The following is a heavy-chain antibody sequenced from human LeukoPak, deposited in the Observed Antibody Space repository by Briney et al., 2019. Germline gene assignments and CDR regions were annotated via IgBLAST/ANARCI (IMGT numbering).Heavy chain of an antibody. CDR2: IKEDGSEK. CDR1: GFTFNTYW. CDR3: ARDTYNSSGYHFYYMDV. D-gene: IGHD3-22*01. Sequence: PGGSLRLSCAVSGFTFNTYWMSWVRPAPGKGLEWVANIKEDGSEKHYGDSVRGRFTISRDNAKNSLYLRMNSLRAEDTALYFCARDTYNSSGYHFYYMDVWGKGTTVTVSS. V-gene: IGHV3-7*01. J-gene: IGHJ6*03.